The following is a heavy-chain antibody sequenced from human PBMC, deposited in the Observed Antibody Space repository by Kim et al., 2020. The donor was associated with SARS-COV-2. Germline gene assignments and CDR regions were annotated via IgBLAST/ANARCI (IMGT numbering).Heavy chain of an antibody. CDR1: GGSFSGYY. CDR3: ARGPRRYSYGPYYYGMDV. V-gene: IGHV4-34*01. CDR2: INHSGST. J-gene: IGHJ6*02. D-gene: IGHD5-18*01. Sequence: SETLSLTCAVYGGSFSGYYWSWIRQPPGKGLEWIGEINHSGSTNYNPSLKSRVTISVDTSKNQFSLKLSSVTAADTAVYYCARGPRRYSYGPYYYGMDVWGQGTTVTVSS.